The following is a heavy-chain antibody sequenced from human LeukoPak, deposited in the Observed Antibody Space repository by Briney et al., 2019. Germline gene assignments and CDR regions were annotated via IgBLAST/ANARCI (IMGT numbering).Heavy chain of an antibody. CDR1: GGSISSYY. Sequence: SETLSLTCTVSGGSISSYYWSWIRQPPGKGLEWIGYIHYSGSTNYNPSLKSRVTISVDTSKNQFSLKLSSVTAADTAVYYCARASSSWYTPTINWFDPWGQGTLVTVSS. V-gene: IGHV4-59*12. J-gene: IGHJ5*02. CDR2: IHYSGST. CDR3: ARASSSWYTPTINWFDP. D-gene: IGHD6-13*01.